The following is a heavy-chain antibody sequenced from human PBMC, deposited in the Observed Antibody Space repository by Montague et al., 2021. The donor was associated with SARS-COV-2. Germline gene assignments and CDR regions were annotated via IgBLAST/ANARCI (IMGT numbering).Heavy chain of an antibody. D-gene: IGHD3-10*01. J-gene: IGHJ6*03. CDR1: AASFSTYS. V-gene: IGHV4-34*01. CDR2: IHHVGST. Sequence: SETLSLTCAVHAASFSTYSWNWIRQPPGKGLEWIGEIHHVGSTYYNPSLKSRVTISADTSKNQFSLKLTSVAAAVTAVYYCARLGDGVVPSPILGVGPYYSSYHMHVWGNGTPVTVAS. CDR3: ARLGDGVVPSPILGVGPYYSSYHMHV.